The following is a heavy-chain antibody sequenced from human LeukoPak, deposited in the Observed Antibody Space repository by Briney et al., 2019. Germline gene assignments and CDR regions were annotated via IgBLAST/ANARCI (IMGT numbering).Heavy chain of an antibody. V-gene: IGHV3-30*02. D-gene: IGHD3-16*02. Sequence: PGGSLRLSCAASGFTFSSYGMHWVRQAPGRGLEWVAFIRYDGSNKYYADSAKGRFTISRDNAKNSLSRQMNLLRPQAPASYSVARGHDDWGSYRYFDYWGQGTLVTVSS. CDR3: ARGHDDWGSYRYFDY. J-gene: IGHJ4*02. CDR2: IRYDGSNK. CDR1: GFTFSSYG.